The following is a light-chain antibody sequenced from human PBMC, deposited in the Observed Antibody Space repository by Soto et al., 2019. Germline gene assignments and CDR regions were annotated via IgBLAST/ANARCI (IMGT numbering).Light chain of an antibody. J-gene: IGKJ2*01. CDR3: LQYDSYPYS. CDR1: QGISSW. V-gene: IGKV1-12*01. CDR2: AAS. Sequence: DIQMTQSPSSVSASVGDRVTITCRASQGISSWLAWYQQKPGKAPKLLIYAASSLQSGVPSRFSGSGSGTEFTLTISGLQPDDYASYFCLQYDSYPYSFGQGTKVDIK.